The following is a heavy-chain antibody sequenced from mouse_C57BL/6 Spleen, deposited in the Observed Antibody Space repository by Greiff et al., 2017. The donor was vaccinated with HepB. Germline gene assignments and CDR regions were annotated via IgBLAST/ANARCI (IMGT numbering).Heavy chain of an antibody. Sequence: EVQLVESGGGLVKPGGSLKLSCAASGFTFSSYAMSWVRQTPEKRLEWVATISDGGSYTYYPENVKGRFTISRDNAKNKLYLQMSHLKSEDTAMYYCARMGYDYDRVFDYWGQGTTLTVSS. V-gene: IGHV5-4*01. CDR1: GFTFSSYA. CDR3: ARMGYDYDRVFDY. CDR2: ISDGGSYT. J-gene: IGHJ2*01. D-gene: IGHD2-4*01.